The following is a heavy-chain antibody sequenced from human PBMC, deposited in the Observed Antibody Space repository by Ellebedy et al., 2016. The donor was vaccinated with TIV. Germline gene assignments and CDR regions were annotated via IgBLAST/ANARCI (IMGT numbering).Heavy chain of an antibody. J-gene: IGHJ4*02. Sequence: ASVKVSCKASGYTFTSYYMHWVRQAPGQGLEWMGLINPSGGSTSYAQKFQGRVTITADKSTSTAYMELSSLRSEDTAVYYCATDWVGGRRSDFDYWGQGTLVTVSS. V-gene: IGHV1-46*01. CDR2: INPSGGST. CDR1: GYTFTSYY. CDR3: ATDWVGGRRSDFDY. D-gene: IGHD6-19*01.